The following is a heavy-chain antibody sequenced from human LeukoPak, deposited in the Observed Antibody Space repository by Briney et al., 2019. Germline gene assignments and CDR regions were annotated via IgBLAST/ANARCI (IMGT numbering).Heavy chain of an antibody. D-gene: IGHD3-16*02. V-gene: IGHV4-38-2*02. J-gene: IGHJ4*02. CDR2: ITHSGST. CDR3: AREHCAGGYCYFLDY. Sequence: PSETLSLTCSVSDYPISSGYFWGWIRQPPQKGLEWIATITHSGSTYFNPSLKSRLIASIDASKNQVSLSLTSVTAADTAVYYCAREHCAGGYCYFLDYWGPGILVTVSS. CDR1: DYPISSGYF.